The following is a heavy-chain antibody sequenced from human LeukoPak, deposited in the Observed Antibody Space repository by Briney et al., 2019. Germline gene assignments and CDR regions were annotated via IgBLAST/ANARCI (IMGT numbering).Heavy chain of an antibody. D-gene: IGHD3-10*01. J-gene: IGHJ6*04. CDR3: ARDDLMVRGVRIYYYGMDV. V-gene: IGHV3-48*03. CDR2: ISSSGSTI. CDR1: GFTFSSYE. Sequence: PGGSLRLSCAASGFTFSSYEMNWVRQAPGKGLEWVSYISSSGSTIYYADSVKGRFTISRDNAKNSLYLQMNSLRAKDTAVYYCARDDLMVRGVRIYYYGMDVWGKGTTVTVSS.